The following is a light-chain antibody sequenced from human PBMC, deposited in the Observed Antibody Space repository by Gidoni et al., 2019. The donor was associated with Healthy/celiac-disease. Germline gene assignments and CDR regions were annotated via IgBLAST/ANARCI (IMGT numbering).Light chain of an antibody. CDR2: DDS. CDR1: NIGSKS. V-gene: IGLV3-21*02. CDR3: QVWDSSVV. J-gene: IGLJ2*01. Sequence: SCLLTQPPAAPVAPGQTARITCGGNNIGSKSVHGYQQKPGQAPVLVVYDDSDRPSGIPERFSGSNSGNTATLTISRVEAGEEADYYCQVWDSSVVFGGGTKLTVL.